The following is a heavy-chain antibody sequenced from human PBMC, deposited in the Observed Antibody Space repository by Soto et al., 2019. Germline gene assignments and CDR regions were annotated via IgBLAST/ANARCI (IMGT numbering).Heavy chain of an antibody. J-gene: IGHJ6*02. Sequence: EVQLVESGGGLVLPGGSLRLCCAASGFTFSSYAMHWVRQAPGKGLECVSAITSNGGNTDYANSVKGRFTISRDNSKNTLYLQMGSLRAEDMAVYYCARRIPFGYGMDVWGQGTTVTVSS. D-gene: IGHD2-21*01. CDR1: GFTFSSYA. V-gene: IGHV3-64*01. CDR3: ARRIPFGYGMDV. CDR2: ITSNGGNT.